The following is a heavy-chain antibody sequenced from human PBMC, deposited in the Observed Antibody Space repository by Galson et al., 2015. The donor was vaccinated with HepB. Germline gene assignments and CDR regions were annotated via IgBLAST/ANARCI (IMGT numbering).Heavy chain of an antibody. CDR3: ASSDTAMVWFDP. D-gene: IGHD5-18*01. J-gene: IGHJ5*02. Sequence: SETLSLTCTVSGGSISSYYWSWIRQPPGKGLEWIGYIYYSGSTNYNPSLKSRVTISVDTSKNQFSLKLSSVTAADTAVYYCASSDTAMVWFDPWGQGTLVTVSS. CDR1: GGSISSYY. CDR2: IYYSGST. V-gene: IGHV4-59*01.